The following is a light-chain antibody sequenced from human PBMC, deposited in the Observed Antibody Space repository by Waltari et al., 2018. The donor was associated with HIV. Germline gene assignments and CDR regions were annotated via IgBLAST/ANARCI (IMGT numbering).Light chain of an antibody. V-gene: IGLV1-44*01. CDR1: SSNIGSNN. Sequence: QSVLTQPPSASGTPGQRVTISCSGSSSNIGSNNVNWYQQLPGTAPKLLIYSFNQRPSGVPDRFSGSKSGTSASLAISGLQSEDEADYHCAAWDDSLNGVVFGGGTKLTVL. CDR2: SFN. J-gene: IGLJ2*01. CDR3: AAWDDSLNGVV.